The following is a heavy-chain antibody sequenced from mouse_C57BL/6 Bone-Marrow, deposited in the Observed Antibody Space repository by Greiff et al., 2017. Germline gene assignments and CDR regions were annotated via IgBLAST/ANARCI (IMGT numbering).Heavy chain of an antibody. CDR3: ARWWGTY. J-gene: IGHJ3*01. CDR2: IYPRSGNT. D-gene: IGHD1-1*02. CDR1: GYTFTSYG. V-gene: IGHV1-81*01. Sequence: VQLQQSGAELARPGASVKLSCKASGYTFTSYGISWVKQRTGQGLEWIGEIYPRSGNTYSNEKFKGKATLTADKSSSTAYMELRSLTSGDSAVYFCARWWGTYWGQGTLVTVSA.